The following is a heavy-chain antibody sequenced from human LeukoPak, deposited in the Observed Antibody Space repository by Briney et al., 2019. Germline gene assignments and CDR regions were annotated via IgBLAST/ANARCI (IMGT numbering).Heavy chain of an antibody. V-gene: IGHV4-4*07. D-gene: IGHD2-2*01. J-gene: IGHJ4*02. CDR3: ARVAHCSSTTCYQGIFDY. CDR2: IYSSGST. CDR1: GGSISSYY. Sequence: SETLSLTCTVSGGSISSYYWSWIRQPAGKGLEWIGRIYSSGSTNYNPSLKSRVTISVDTSKNQFSLKLSSVTAADTAVYYCARVAHCSSTTCYQGIFDYWGQGTLVTVSS.